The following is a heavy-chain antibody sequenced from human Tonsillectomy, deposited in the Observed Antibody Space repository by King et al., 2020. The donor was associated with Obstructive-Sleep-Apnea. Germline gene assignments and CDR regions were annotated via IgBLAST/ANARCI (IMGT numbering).Heavy chain of an antibody. CDR2: FNPSGGSI. V-gene: IGHV1-46*01. CDR1: GYTFTSYY. D-gene: IGHD3-22*01. Sequence: VQLVESGAEVKKPGASVKVSCKASGYTFTSYYMHWVLQAPGQWLEWMGIFNPSGGSISYAQKFQGRYTMTRGTSTRTVYMELSSLSSEDTAVYYCARVGNYYDSSGYYYAFDIWGQGTMVTVSS. CDR3: ARVGNYYDSSGYYYAFDI. J-gene: IGHJ3*02.